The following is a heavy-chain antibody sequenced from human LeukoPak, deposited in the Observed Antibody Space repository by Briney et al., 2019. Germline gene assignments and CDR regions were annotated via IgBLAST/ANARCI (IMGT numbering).Heavy chain of an antibody. CDR3: AKIQYFYSSGSSPDY. Sequence: PGGSLRLSCAASGFTFSSYAMNWVRQAPGKGLEWVSGISNIGGTTDYAVSMKGRFTISRDNSKSTLYLQMNSLRAEDTAVYYCAKIQYFYSSGSSPDYWGQGTLVTVSS. V-gene: IGHV3-23*01. CDR1: GFTFSSYA. J-gene: IGHJ4*02. D-gene: IGHD3-10*01. CDR2: ISNIGGTT.